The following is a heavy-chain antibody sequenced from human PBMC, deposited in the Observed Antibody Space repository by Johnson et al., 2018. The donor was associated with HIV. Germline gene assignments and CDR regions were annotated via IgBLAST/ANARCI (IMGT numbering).Heavy chain of an antibody. J-gene: IGHJ3*02. Sequence: QVKLVESGGGVVQPGRSLRLSCAASGFTFSYYAMHWVRQAPGKGLEWMAVISHDGSNKYYADSVKGRFTVSRDYSKSTLYLQRISQRAEETAVYFCARDQSSLYAFDIWGQGTMVTVSS. D-gene: IGHD6-13*01. CDR1: GFTFSYYA. CDR3: ARDQSSLYAFDI. CDR2: ISHDGSNK. V-gene: IGHV3-30-3*01.